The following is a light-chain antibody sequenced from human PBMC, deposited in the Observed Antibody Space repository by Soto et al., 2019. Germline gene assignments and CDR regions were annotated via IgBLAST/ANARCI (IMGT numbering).Light chain of an antibody. CDR3: QYYGGSSRT. V-gene: IGKV3-20*01. CDR2: GGF. J-gene: IGKJ1*01. CDR1: QSVTSNS. Sequence: EIVLKQSPGTLPLSPGERATLSCRASQSVTSNSLAWYQQKPGQAPRLVMYGGFSRPTGIPDRFSGSGSGTDFTLTISRLEPEDFAVYYCQYYGGSSRTFGQGPKVEIK.